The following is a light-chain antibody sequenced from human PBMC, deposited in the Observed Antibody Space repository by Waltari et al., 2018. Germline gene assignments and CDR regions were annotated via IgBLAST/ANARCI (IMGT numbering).Light chain of an antibody. CDR3: KSYTGTGSWV. V-gene: IGLV2-14*03. CDR1: KSDVGFYNY. Sequence: QSPLTQPASVPGTPGQSTTISCTGTKSDVGFYNYVSWYQQHPGKAPKVIIYDVSQRPSGISYRFSGSKSGNTASLTISGLQADDEADYYCKSYTGTGSWVFGGGTKLTVL. J-gene: IGLJ3*02. CDR2: DVS.